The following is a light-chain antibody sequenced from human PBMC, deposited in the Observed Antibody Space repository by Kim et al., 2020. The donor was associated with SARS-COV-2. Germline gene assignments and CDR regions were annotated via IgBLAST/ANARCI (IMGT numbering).Light chain of an antibody. Sequence: VPPGKTASILCSGDKLGDKYTCWYQQRPGQSPVLVIFQDNKRPSGIPERFSGSNSGNTATLTISGTQAMDEADYYCLAWDSSTAVFGGGTQLTVL. V-gene: IGLV3-1*01. CDR2: QDN. CDR3: LAWDSSTAV. J-gene: IGLJ3*02. CDR1: KLGDKY.